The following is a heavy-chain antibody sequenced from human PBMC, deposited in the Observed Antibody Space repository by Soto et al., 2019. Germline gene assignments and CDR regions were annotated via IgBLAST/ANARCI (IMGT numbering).Heavy chain of an antibody. CDR3: ARDRGEYDFWSGYYDH. Sequence: PSETLSLTCTVSGSSISSYYWNWIRPPPGKGLEWIGYIHYSGSTNYNPSLKSRVTISVDTSKNQFSLKLSSVTAADTAVYYCARDRGEYDFWSGYYDHWGQGTLVTVSS. D-gene: IGHD3-3*01. CDR1: GSSISSYY. CDR2: IHYSGST. J-gene: IGHJ4*02. V-gene: IGHV4-59*01.